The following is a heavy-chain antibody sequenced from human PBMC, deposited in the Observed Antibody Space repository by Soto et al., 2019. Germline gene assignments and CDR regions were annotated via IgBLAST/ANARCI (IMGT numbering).Heavy chain of an antibody. CDR3: AREHPRYSSGWYWFDP. D-gene: IGHD6-19*01. Sequence: SETLSLTCTVSGGSVSSGSYYWSWIRQPPGKGLEWIGYIYYSGSTNYNPSLKSRVTISVDTSKNQFSLKLSSVTAADTAVYYCAREHPRYSSGWYWFDPWGQGTLVPSPQ. V-gene: IGHV4-61*01. J-gene: IGHJ5*02. CDR2: IYYSGST. CDR1: GGSVSSGSYY.